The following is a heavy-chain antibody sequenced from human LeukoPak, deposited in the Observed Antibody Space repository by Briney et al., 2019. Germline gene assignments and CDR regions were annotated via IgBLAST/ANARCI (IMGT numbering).Heavy chain of an antibody. J-gene: IGHJ4*02. CDR1: GFTFSSYA. CDR3: ARDYYYDSSGYSPDY. CDR2: ISYDGSNK. D-gene: IGHD3-22*01. Sequence: GRSLRLSCAASGFTFSSYAMHWVHQAPGKGLEWVAVISYDGSNKYYADSVKGRFTISRDNSKNTLYLQMNSLRAEDTAVYYCARDYYYDSSGYSPDYWGQGTLVTVSS. V-gene: IGHV3-30*01.